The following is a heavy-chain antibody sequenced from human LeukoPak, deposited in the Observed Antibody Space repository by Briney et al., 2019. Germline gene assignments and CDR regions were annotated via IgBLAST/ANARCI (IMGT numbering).Heavy chain of an antibody. Sequence: ASVKVSCKASGGTFSSYAISWVRQAPGQGLEWMGGIIPIFGTANYAQKFQGRVTITADKSTSTAYMELSSLRSEDTAVYYCARAPEVAPYYYYMDVWGKGTTVTVSS. CDR1: GGTFSSYA. J-gene: IGHJ6*03. D-gene: IGHD5-24*01. V-gene: IGHV1-69*06. CDR3: ARAPEVAPYYYYMDV. CDR2: IIPIFGTA.